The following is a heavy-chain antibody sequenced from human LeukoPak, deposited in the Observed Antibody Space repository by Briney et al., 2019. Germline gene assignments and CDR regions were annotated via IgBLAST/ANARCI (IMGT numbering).Heavy chain of an antibody. J-gene: IGHJ4*02. CDR2: IIPIFGIA. CDR3: ARDSDYGDYVGY. Sequence: SVKVSCKASGGTFSSYAISLVRQAPGQGLEWMGRIIPIFGIANYAQKFQGRVTITADKSTSTAYMELSSLRSEDTAVYYCARDSDYGDYVGYWGQGTLVTVSS. CDR1: GGTFSSYA. D-gene: IGHD4-17*01. V-gene: IGHV1-69*04.